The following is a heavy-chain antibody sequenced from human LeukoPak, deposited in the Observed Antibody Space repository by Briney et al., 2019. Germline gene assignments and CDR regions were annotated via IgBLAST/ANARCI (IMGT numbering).Heavy chain of an antibody. J-gene: IGHJ3*01. V-gene: IGHV4-4*09. CDR1: GGSISSYY. Sequence: PSETLSLTCTVSGGSISSYYWSWIRQPPGKGLEWIGYIYTSGSTNYNPSLKSRVTISVDTSKNQFSLKLSSVTAADTAVYYCARDVHTDAFDVWGQGTMVTVSS. CDR3: ARDVHTDAFDV. CDR2: IYTSGST.